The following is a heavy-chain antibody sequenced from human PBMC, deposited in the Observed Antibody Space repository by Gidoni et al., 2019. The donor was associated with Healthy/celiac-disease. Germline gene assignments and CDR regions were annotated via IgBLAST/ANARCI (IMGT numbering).Heavy chain of an antibody. CDR3: ARQEQQLVNWFDP. J-gene: IGHJ5*02. Sequence: QLQLQESAPGLVKPSETLSLTCTVSGGSISSSSYYWGWIRQPPGKGLEWIGSIYYSGSTYYNPSLKSRVTISVDTSKNQFSLKLSSVTAADTAVYYCARQEQQLVNWFDPWGQGTLVTVSS. CDR1: GGSISSSSYY. D-gene: IGHD6-13*01. CDR2: IYYSGST. V-gene: IGHV4-39*01.